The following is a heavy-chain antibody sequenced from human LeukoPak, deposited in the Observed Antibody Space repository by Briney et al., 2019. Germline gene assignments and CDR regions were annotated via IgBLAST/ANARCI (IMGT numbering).Heavy chain of an antibody. Sequence: GGSLRLSCSGTGFSFSTYSMHWVRQAPGKGLEYVSAITPDGGSTYYADSVKGRFTISRDNSENTLYLQMSSLRPEDTAVYYCVGYYDGSAYYFDYWGQGTLVTVSS. V-gene: IGHV3-64D*09. D-gene: IGHD3-22*01. J-gene: IGHJ4*02. CDR1: GFSFSTYS. CDR2: ITPDGGST. CDR3: VGYYDGSAYYFDY.